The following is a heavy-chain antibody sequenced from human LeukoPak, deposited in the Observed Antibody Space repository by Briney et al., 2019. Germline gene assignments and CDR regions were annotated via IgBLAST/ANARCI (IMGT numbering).Heavy chain of an antibody. CDR1: GFTFATSA. Sequence: GRSLGLSCAASGFTFATSAMHWLRQAPDKGLEWVAVISYDGNNKYYADSVKGRFTISRDNSRDNSRNILYLQLNSLRPDDTAIYYCAKEIAIFGVGRAHAFDYWGQGTPVTVSS. CDR2: ISYDGNNK. D-gene: IGHD3-3*01. CDR3: AKEIAIFGVGRAHAFDY. J-gene: IGHJ4*02. V-gene: IGHV3-30*04.